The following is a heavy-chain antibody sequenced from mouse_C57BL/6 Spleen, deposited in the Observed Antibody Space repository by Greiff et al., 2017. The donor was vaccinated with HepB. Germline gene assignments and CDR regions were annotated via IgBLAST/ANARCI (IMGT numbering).Heavy chain of an antibody. V-gene: IGHV1-82*01. D-gene: IGHD1-1*01. J-gene: IGHJ1*03. Sequence: QVQLQQSGPELVKPGASVKISCKASGYAFSSSWMNWVKQRPGKGLEWIGRIYPGDGDTNYNGKFKGKATLTADKSSSTAYMQLSSLTSEDSAVYFCASPSYYGSSYGYFDVWGKGTTVTVSS. CDR2: IYPGDGDT. CDR1: GYAFSSSW. CDR3: ASPSYYGSSYGYFDV.